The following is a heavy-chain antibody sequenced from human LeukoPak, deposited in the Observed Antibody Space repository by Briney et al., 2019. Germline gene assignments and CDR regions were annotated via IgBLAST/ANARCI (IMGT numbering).Heavy chain of an antibody. Sequence: SETLSFTCAVSGGSISSSNWWSWVRQPPGKGLEWIGEIYHSGSTNYNPSLKSRVTISVDKSKNQFSLKLSSVTAADTAVYYCARVYCSSTSCYESAFDIWGQGTMVTVSS. CDR2: IYHSGST. CDR3: ARVYCSSTSCYESAFDI. CDR1: GGSISSSNW. V-gene: IGHV4-4*02. J-gene: IGHJ3*02. D-gene: IGHD2-2*01.